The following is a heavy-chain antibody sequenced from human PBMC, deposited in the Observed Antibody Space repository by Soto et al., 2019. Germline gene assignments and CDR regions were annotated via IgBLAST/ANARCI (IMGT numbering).Heavy chain of an antibody. CDR3: ARIIAARPGDYYYYGMDV. J-gene: IGHJ6*02. CDR2: IDWDDDK. D-gene: IGHD6-6*01. Sequence: SGPTLVNPTQTLTLTCTFSGFSLSTSGMCVSWIRQPPGKALEWLARIDWDDDKYYSTSPKTRLTISKDTSKNQVVLTMTNMDPVDTATYYCARIIAARPGDYYYYGMDVWGQGTTVTVSS. CDR1: GFSLSTSGMC. V-gene: IGHV2-70*11.